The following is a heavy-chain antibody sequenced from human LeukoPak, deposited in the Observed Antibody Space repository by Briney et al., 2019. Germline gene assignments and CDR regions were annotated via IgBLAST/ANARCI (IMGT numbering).Heavy chain of an antibody. CDR2: ISGSSGTI. CDR1: GFTFNSYN. Sequence: GGSLRLSCAASGFTFNSYNMNWVRQAPGKGLEWVSYISGSSGTIYNADSLEGRFTISRDNAKNSLYLQMNSLRDEDTAVYYCARDLYNGDAFDIWGQGTMVTVSS. CDR3: ARDLYNGDAFDI. V-gene: IGHV3-48*02. J-gene: IGHJ3*02. D-gene: IGHD1-14*01.